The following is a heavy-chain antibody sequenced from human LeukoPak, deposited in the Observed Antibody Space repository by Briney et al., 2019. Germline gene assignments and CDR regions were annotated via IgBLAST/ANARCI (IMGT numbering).Heavy chain of an antibody. V-gene: IGHV3-23*01. J-gene: IGHJ4*02. Sequence: GGSLRLSCAASGFTFSTYAVTWVRQAPGKGLEWVSIITRSGGTYYADSVKGRFTISRDNSKNTLYLQMNSLRAEGTAVYYCATWVFLGESGYYDYWGQGTLVTASS. CDR3: ATWVFLGESGYYDY. CDR2: ITRSGGT. CDR1: GFTFSTYA. D-gene: IGHD3-10*01.